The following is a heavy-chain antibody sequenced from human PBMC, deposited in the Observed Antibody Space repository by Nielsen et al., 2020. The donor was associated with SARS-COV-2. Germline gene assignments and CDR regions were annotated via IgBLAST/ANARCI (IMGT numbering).Heavy chain of an antibody. D-gene: IGHD5-12*01. CDR2: IQQDGSEK. CDR1: GFTFTTNW. Sequence: GGSLRLSCAASGFTFTTNWMSWVRQAPGKGLEWVANIQQDGSEKYYVDSVKGRFTISRDNAKNSLYLQMNSLSAEDTAMYYCAKVTQSGCSGYALDYWGQRTLVTVA. V-gene: IGHV3-7*03. J-gene: IGHJ4*02. CDR3: AKVTQSGCSGYALDY.